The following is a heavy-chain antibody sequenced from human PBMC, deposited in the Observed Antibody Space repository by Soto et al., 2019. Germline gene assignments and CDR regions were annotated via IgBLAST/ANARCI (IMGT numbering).Heavy chain of an antibody. Sequence: GGSLRLSCAASGFTFSSYSMNWVRQAPGKGLEWVSYISSSSSTIYYADSVKGRFTISRDNAKNSLYLQMNSLRAEDTAVYYCARESDEDPTFTVDYWGQGTPVTVSS. CDR1: GFTFSSYS. CDR2: ISSSSSTI. CDR3: ARESDEDPTFTVDY. J-gene: IGHJ4*02. V-gene: IGHV3-48*04.